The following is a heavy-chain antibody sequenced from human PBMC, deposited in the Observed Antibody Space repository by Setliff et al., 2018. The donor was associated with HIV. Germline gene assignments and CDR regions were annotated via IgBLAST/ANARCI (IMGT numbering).Heavy chain of an antibody. CDR2: IHSSGST. Sequence: SETLSLTCSVSSGSVSGYYWGWIRQPPGKKLEWIGYIHSSGSTIYSASLKSRVGISVDTSKNQVSLRLSSVTAADTAVYHCSRGSYYMDVWGKGTTVTVSS. D-gene: IGHD3-16*01. CDR3: SRGSYYMDV. J-gene: IGHJ6*03. V-gene: IGHV4-59*08. CDR1: SGSVSGYY.